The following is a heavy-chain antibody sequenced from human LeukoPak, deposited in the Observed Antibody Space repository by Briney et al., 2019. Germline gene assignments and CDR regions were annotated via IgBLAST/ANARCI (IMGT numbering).Heavy chain of an antibody. D-gene: IGHD3-10*01. CDR2: IIPIFGTA. CDR3: ARRGMVRGVTEDY. J-gene: IGHJ4*02. CDR1: GGTFSSYA. V-gene: IGHV1-69*13. Sequence: ASVKVSCKASGGTFSSYAISWVRQAPGQGLEWMGGIIPIFGTANYAQKFQGRVTITADESTSTAYMELRSLRSDDTAVYYCARRGMVRGVTEDYWGQGTLVTVSS.